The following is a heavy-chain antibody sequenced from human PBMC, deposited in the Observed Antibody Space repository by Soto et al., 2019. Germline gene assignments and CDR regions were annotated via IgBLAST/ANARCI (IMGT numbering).Heavy chain of an antibody. D-gene: IGHD1-26*01. CDR2: MNGNSGGA. J-gene: IGHJ4*02. V-gene: IGHV1-2*02. CDR3: ARDQSGADLGSPDS. CDR1: GYTFTGHY. Sequence: QVQLVQSGAEVKKPGASVKVSCKASGYTFTGHYIHWVRQAPGQGLEWMGWMNGNSGGANHAPKFQGRVAMSRDTSTNTAYMQLRALTSDDTAVYYCARDQSGADLGSPDSWGQGTLVTVSS.